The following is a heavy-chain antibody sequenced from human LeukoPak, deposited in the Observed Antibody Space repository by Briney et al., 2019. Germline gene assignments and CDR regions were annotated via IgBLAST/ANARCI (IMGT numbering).Heavy chain of an antibody. J-gene: IGHJ6*02. V-gene: IGHV3-30-3*01. Sequence: PGRSLRLSCAASGFTFSSYAMHWVRQAPGKGLEWVAVISYDGSNKYYADSVKGRFTISRDNSKNTLYLQMNSLRAEDTAVYYGARFAVVVVPAAAYYGMDVWGQGTTVTVSS. CDR2: ISYDGSNK. CDR3: ARFAVVVVPAAAYYGMDV. CDR1: GFTFSSYA. D-gene: IGHD2-2*01.